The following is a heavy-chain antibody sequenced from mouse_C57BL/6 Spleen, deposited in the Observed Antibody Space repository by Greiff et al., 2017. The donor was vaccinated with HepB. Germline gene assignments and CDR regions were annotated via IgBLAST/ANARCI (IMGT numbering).Heavy chain of an antibody. V-gene: IGHV3-6*01. J-gene: IGHJ1*03. D-gene: IGHD1-1*01. Sequence: DVKLQESGPGLVKPSQSLSLTCSVTGYSITSGYYWNWIRQFPGNKLEWMGYISYDGSNNYNPSLKNRISITRDTSKNQFFLKLNSVTTEDTATYYCAREVTTVVAKNFWYFDVWGTGTTVTVSS. CDR1: GYSITSGYY. CDR2: ISYDGSN. CDR3: AREVTTVVAKNFWYFDV.